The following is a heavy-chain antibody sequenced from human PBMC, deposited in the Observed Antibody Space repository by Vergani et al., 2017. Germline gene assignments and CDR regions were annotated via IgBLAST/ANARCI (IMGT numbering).Heavy chain of an antibody. CDR2: ISWDGGST. CDR1: GFTFDDYT. J-gene: IGHJ4*02. CDR3: ARSGKGFEF. Sequence: EVQLVESGGVVVQPGGSLRLSCAASGFTFDDYTMHWVRQAPGKGLEWVSLISWDGGSTYYADSVKGRFTISRDNAKNSLYLQMNSLRVEDTAVYYCARSGKGFEFWGQGTLVTVSS. V-gene: IGHV3-43*01. D-gene: IGHD3-10*01.